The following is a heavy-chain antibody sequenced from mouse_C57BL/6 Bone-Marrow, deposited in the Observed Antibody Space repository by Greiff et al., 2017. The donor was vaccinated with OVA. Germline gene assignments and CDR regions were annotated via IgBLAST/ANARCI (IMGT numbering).Heavy chain of an antibody. Sequence: VQLQQSGAELVRPGASVKLSCTASGFNIKDDYMHWVKQRPEQGLEWIGWIDPENGDTEYASKFQGKATITADTSSNTAYLQLSSLTSEDTAVYYCTPLYWDGNYFDYWGQGTTLTVSS. V-gene: IGHV14-4*01. CDR3: TPLYWDGNYFDY. CDR1: GFNIKDDY. D-gene: IGHD4-1*01. J-gene: IGHJ2*01. CDR2: IDPENGDT.